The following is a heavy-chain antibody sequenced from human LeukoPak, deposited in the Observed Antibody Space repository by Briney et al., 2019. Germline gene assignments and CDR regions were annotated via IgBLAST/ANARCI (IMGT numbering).Heavy chain of an antibody. CDR1: GGTFSSYA. D-gene: IGHD3-3*01. V-gene: IGHV1-69*05. CDR2: IIPIFGTA. Sequence: GASVKVSCKASGGTFSSYAISWVRQAPGQGLEWMGGIIPIFGTANYAQKFQGRVTITTDESTSTAYMELSSLRSEDTAVYYCARTSAETFGVVTLYYFDYWGRGTLVTVSS. J-gene: IGHJ4*02. CDR3: ARTSAETFGVVTLYYFDY.